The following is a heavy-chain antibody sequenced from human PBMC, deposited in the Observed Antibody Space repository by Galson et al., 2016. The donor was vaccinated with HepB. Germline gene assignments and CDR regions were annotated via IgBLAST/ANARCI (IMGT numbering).Heavy chain of an antibody. CDR3: ARGRGDGRRSRYHLNH. D-gene: IGHD3-16*01. CDR1: GLSFQNYA. J-gene: IGHJ5*02. CDR2: TSYDGSLT. Sequence: SLRLSCAVSGLSFQNYAMHWVRQAPGKGLEWVAFTSYDGSLTYYADSVKGRFTISRDKSKSALYLQMDSLRAEDTALYYCARGRGDGRRSRYHLNHWGQGTLVTVSS. V-gene: IGHV3-30*04.